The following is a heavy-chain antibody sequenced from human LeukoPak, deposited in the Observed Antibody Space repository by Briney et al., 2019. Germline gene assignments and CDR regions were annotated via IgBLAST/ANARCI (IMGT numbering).Heavy chain of an antibody. CDR1: GGSFSGYY. V-gene: IGHV4-34*01. J-gene: IGHJ3*02. CDR3: ARQSPNYDYVWGSYRRPDAFDI. Sequence: PSETLSLTCAVYGGSFSGYYWSLIRQPPGKGLEWIGEINHSGSTNYNPSLKSRVTISVDTSKNQFSLKLSSVTAADTAVYYCARQSPNYDYVWGSYRRPDAFDIWGQGTMVTVSS. CDR2: INHSGST. D-gene: IGHD3-16*02.